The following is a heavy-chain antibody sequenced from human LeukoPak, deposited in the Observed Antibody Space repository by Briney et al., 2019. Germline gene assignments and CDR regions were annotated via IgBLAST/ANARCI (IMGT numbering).Heavy chain of an antibody. V-gene: IGHV3-30*02. Sequence: GGSLRLSCAASGFTFRNYGMHWVRQAPGKGLEWVAFIRYEKNEKFYADSVRGRFTISRDNSKNTLYLEMNSLRAEDTAVYYCAKDLMRDRWFGESWGQGTLVTVSS. CDR3: AKDLMRDRWFGES. CDR2: IRYEKNEK. J-gene: IGHJ5*02. D-gene: IGHD3-10*01. CDR1: GFTFRNYG.